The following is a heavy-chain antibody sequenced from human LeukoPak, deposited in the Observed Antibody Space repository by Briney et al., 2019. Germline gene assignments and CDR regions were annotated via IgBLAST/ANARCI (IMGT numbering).Heavy chain of an antibody. CDR3: AKGLGGYSSSWYQYYFDY. CDR2: IRYDGSNK. D-gene: IGHD6-13*01. Sequence: GGSLRLSCAASGFTFSSYGMHWVRQAPGKGLEWVAFIRYDGSNKYYADSVKGRFTISRDNSKNTLYLQMNSLRAEDTAVYYCAKGLGGYSSSWYQYYFDYWGQGTLVTVSS. CDR1: GFTFSSYG. V-gene: IGHV3-30*02. J-gene: IGHJ4*02.